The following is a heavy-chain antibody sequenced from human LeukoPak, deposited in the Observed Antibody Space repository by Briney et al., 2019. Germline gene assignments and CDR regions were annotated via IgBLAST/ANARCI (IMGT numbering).Heavy chain of an antibody. CDR3: ARDITLTRGGRSDY. Sequence: GGSLRLSCAASGFTFSSYWMYWVRQAPGKGLVWVSRINSDGETTNYADSVKGRFTISRDNAKNTLYLQMNSLRAEDTAVYYCARDITLTRGGRSDYWGQGTLVTVSA. J-gene: IGHJ4*02. CDR2: INSDGETT. V-gene: IGHV3-74*01. CDR1: GFTFSSYW. D-gene: IGHD3-10*01.